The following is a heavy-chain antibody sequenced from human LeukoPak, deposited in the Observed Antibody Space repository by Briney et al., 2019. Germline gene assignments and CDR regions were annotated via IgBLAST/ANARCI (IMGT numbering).Heavy chain of an antibody. J-gene: IGHJ5*02. CDR3: ARVHLDTGYR. D-gene: IGHD5-18*01. CDR1: GGSISSSYYY. V-gene: IGHV4-39*07. Sequence: SETLSLTCTVSGGSISSSYYYWGWIRQPPGKGLEWIGSIYYSGSTNYNPSLKSRVTISVDTSKNQFSLKLRSVTAADTAVYYCARVHLDTGYRWGQGTLVTVSS. CDR2: IYYSGST.